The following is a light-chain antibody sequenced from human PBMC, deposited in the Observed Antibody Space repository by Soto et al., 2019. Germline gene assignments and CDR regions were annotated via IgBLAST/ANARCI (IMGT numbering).Light chain of an antibody. CDR3: QQYNNWPPAIT. CDR1: QSVSSN. Sequence: EIVMTPYPATLSVSPGERATLSCRASQSVSSNLAWYQQKPGQAPRLLIYGASTRATGIPARFSGSGSGTEFTLTISSLQSEDFAVYYCQQYNNWPPAITFGPGTKVDIK. CDR2: GAS. J-gene: IGKJ3*01. V-gene: IGKV3-15*01.